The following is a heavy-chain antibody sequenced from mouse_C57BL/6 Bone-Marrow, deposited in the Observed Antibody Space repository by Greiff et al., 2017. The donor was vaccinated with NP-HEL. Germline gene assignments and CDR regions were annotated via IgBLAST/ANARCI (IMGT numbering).Heavy chain of an antibody. CDR3: ASPGFAY. CDR1: GFTFSSYG. V-gene: IGHV5-6*01. J-gene: IGHJ3*01. Sequence: EVKLMESGGDLVKPGGSLKLSCAASGFTFSSYGMSWVRQTPDKRLEWVATISSGGSYTYYPDSVKGRFTISRDNAKNTLYLQMSSLKSEDTAMYHCASPGFAYWGRGNLVTVSA. CDR2: ISSGGSYT.